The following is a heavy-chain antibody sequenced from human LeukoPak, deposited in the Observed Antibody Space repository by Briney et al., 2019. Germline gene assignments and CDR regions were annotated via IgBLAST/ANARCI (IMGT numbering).Heavy chain of an antibody. Sequence: PGGSLRLSCAASGFTFSDYYMSWIRQAPGKGLEWVSVISDSGDIIYYADSAKGRFTISRDNSKNTLFLQMNSLRVEDTAVYYCAKDARRTSGWYFFDYWGQGTLVTVSS. CDR1: GFTFSDYY. V-gene: IGHV3-23*01. CDR3: AKDARRTSGWYFFDY. J-gene: IGHJ4*02. D-gene: IGHD6-19*01. CDR2: ISDSGDII.